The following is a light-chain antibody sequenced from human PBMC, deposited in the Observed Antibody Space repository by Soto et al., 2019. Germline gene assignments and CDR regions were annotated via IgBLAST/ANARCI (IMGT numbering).Light chain of an antibody. CDR2: GAS. Sequence: EIVLTQSPGTLSLSPGERATLSCRASQSVSSSYLAWYQQKPGQAPRLLIYGASGRATGIPDRFRGSGSGTDFTLTISRLEPEDFAVYYCQQYGSSSLTFGGGTKVEIK. CDR3: QQYGSSSLT. V-gene: IGKV3-20*01. CDR1: QSVSSSY. J-gene: IGKJ4*01.